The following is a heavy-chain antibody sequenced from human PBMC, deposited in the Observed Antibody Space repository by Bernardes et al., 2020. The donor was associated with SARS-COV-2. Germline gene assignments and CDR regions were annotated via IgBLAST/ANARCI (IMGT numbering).Heavy chain of an antibody. CDR1: GGSISSTTYY. D-gene: IGHD5-12*01. V-gene: IGHV4-39*01. Sequence: SETLSLTCTVSGGSISSTTYYWGWIRQPPGQGLDWIGSMYYSWSTYYNPSLKSRVAISVDTSKNRFSLKLSSLTAADTAVDYCAGHGGGYSCYGAYYYGMEVWGEGTTVNVSS. CDR3: AGHGGGYSCYGAYYYGMEV. CDR2: MYYSWST. J-gene: IGHJ6*04.